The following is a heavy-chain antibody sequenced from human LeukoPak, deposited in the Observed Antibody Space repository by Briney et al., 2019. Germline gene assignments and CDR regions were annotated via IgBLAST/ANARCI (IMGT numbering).Heavy chain of an antibody. CDR1: GGSFSGYY. Sequence: PSETLSLTCAVYGGSFSGYYWGWIRQPPGKGLEWIGEINHSGSTNYNPSLKSRVTISVDTSKNQFSLKLSSVTAADTAVYYCARSYDYVWGSYRPFDYWGQGTLVTVSS. CDR3: ARSYDYVWGSYRPFDY. CDR2: INHSGST. V-gene: IGHV4-34*01. J-gene: IGHJ4*02. D-gene: IGHD3-16*02.